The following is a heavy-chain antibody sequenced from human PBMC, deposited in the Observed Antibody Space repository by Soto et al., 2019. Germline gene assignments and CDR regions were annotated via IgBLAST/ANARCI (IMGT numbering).Heavy chain of an antibody. CDR1: GFTFSSYA. J-gene: IGHJ4*02. D-gene: IGHD3-22*01. CDR2: ISGSGSST. Sequence: GGSLRLSCAASGFTFSSYAMSWVRQAPGKGLEWVSVISGSGSSTYYADSVKGRFTISRDNSKNTLYLQMNSLRAEDTAVYYCARDGDSSGYYYFDYWGQGTLVTVSS. CDR3: ARDGDSSGYYYFDY. V-gene: IGHV3-23*01.